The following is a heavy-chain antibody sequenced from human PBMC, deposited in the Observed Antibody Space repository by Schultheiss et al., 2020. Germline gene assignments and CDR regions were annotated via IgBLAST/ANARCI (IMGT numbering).Heavy chain of an antibody. V-gene: IGHV3-23*01. CDR2: ISGSGGST. CDR1: GFTFSSYA. J-gene: IGHJ4*02. Sequence: GGSLRLSCAASGFTFSSYAMSWVRQAPGKGLEWVSAISGSGGSTYYADSVKGRFTISRDNSKNTLYLQMNSLRAEDTAVYYCAKVGAAYCGGDCYSDYWGQGTLVTVSS. CDR3: AKVGAAYCGGDCYSDY. D-gene: IGHD2-21*01.